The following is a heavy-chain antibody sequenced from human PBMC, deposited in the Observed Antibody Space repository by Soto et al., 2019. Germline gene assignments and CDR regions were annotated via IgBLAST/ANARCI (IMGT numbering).Heavy chain of an antibody. J-gene: IGHJ4*02. V-gene: IGHV4-39*01. Sequence: SETLSLTCTVSGASIITISHYWGWIRQPPGKGLEWLGTVYYSGSTYYNPSLQSRVAISVDPSKNQFSLKLSSVTAADTAVYYGARHRTSSRRHFDYGGQGTLVTVCS. CDR2: VYYSGST. CDR1: GASIITISHY. CDR3: ARHRTSSRRHFDY. D-gene: IGHD6-6*01.